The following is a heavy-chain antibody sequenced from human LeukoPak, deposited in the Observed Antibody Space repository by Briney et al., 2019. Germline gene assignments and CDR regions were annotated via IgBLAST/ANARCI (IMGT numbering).Heavy chain of an antibody. CDR2: ISAYNGNT. CDR1: GYTFTSYG. J-gene: IGHJ5*02. D-gene: IGHD3-3*01. CDR3: ARDLRDGFWSTGENWFDP. Sequence: ASVKVSCKASGYTFTSYGISWVRQAPGQGLEWMGWISAYNGNTNYAQKLQGRVPMTTDTSTSTAYMELRSLRSDDTAVYYCARDLRDGFWSTGENWFDPWGQGTLVTVSS. V-gene: IGHV1-18*01.